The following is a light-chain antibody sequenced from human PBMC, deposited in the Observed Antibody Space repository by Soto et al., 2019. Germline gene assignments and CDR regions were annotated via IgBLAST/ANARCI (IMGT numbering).Light chain of an antibody. CDR2: RRP. CDR1: QNIRGNE. CDR3: QDYGTSAPWT. Sequence: EVVLTQSPGTLSLSPVERATLSCRASQNIRGNELAWYQQKPGQAPRRLIYRRPSRDTGITDRFSGRGSGTVFTLTISRLEPEDFEVYYCQDYGTSAPWTFGQGTKVEIK. V-gene: IGKV3-20*01. J-gene: IGKJ1*01.